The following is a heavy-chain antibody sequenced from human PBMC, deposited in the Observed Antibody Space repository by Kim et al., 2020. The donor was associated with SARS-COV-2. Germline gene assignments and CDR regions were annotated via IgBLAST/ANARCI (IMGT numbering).Heavy chain of an antibody. CDR3: ARGRVDSSGFLAY. J-gene: IGHJ4*02. D-gene: IGHD3-22*01. V-gene: IGHV1-46*01. Sequence: YAQKFQGRVTMTRDTSTSTVYMELSSLRSEDTAVYYCARGRVDSSGFLAYWGQGTLVTVSS.